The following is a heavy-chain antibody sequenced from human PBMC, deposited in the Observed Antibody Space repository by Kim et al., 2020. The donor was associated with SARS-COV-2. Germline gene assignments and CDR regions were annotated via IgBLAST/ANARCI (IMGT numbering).Heavy chain of an antibody. V-gene: IGHV1-2*06. CDR1: GYTFTGYY. Sequence: ASVKVSCKASGYTFTGYYMHWVRQAPGQGLEWMGRINPNSGGTNYAQKFQGRVTMTRDTSISTAYMELSRLRSDDTAVYYCATTDPTSYYYYGMDVWGQGTKVTVSS. CDR2: INPNSGGT. J-gene: IGHJ6*02. D-gene: IGHD4-4*01. CDR3: ATTDPTSYYYYGMDV.